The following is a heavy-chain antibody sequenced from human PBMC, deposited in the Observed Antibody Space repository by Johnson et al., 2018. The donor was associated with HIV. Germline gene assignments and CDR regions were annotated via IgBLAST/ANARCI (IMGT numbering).Heavy chain of an antibody. V-gene: IGHV3-20*04. Sequence: VQLVESGGGVVRQGGSLRLSCAASGFTFDDYGLSWVRQAPGKGLEWVSGMNWNGGSTGYADSVEGRCTISRDNAKNSLYLQMNSLRAEDTALYYCARGRPWGWELRRDAFDIWGQGTMVTVSS. CDR3: ARGRPWGWELRRDAFDI. J-gene: IGHJ3*02. D-gene: IGHD1-26*01. CDR2: MNWNGGST. CDR1: GFTFDDYG.